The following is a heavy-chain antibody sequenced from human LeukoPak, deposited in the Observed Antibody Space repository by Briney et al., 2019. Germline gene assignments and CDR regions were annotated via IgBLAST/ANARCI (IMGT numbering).Heavy chain of an antibody. CDR1: GFAFSSYN. CDR2: IGSSGSPT. Sequence: PGGSLRLSCAASGFAFSSYNMNWVRQAPGKGLEWISYIGSSGSPTHCADSVGGRFTISRDNAKNSLYLQMNSLRDEDTAVYFCARRPYSDTSGRLSDVWGQGTTVTVSS. CDR3: ARRPYSDTSGRLSDV. D-gene: IGHD3-22*01. J-gene: IGHJ6*02. V-gene: IGHV3-48*02.